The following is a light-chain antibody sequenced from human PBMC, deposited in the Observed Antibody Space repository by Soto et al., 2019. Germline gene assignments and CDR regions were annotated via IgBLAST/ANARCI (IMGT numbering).Light chain of an antibody. CDR1: QSLVHSDGNTY. V-gene: IGKV2-30*02. J-gene: IGKJ5*01. CDR3: MQGTFWPVT. Sequence: DFVMTQSPLSLPVTLGQPASVSCRSSQSLVHSDGNTYLNWFQQRPGQSPRRLIYKVSNRDSGVPDRFSGSGSGTDFTLKISRVEAEDVGLYYCMQGTFWPVTFGQGTRLEI. CDR2: KVS.